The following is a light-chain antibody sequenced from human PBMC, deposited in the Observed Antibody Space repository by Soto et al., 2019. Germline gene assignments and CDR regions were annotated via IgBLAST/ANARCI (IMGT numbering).Light chain of an antibody. CDR2: DVS. CDR1: SSDVGGYNY. J-gene: IGLJ1*01. V-gene: IGLV2-14*01. CDR3: SSYTSSSTYYF. Sequence: QSVLTQPASVSGSPGQSITISCTGISSDVGGYNYVSWYQQHPGKAPKLMIYDVSNRPSGVSNRFSGSKSGNTASLTISGLQAEDEADYYCSSYTSSSTYYFFGTGTKVTVL.